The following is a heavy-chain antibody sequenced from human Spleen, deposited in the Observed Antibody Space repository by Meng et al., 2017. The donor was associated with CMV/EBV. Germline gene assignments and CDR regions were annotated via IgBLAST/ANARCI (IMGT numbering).Heavy chain of an antibody. J-gene: IGHJ4*02. V-gene: IGHV3-7*01. CDR1: GFTFTGFW. Sequence: GGSLRLSCAASGFTFTGFWMNWVRQAPGKGLEWVANIGQDGSEKYYVDSVKGRFTISRDNTNTSLFLQTNGLRAEDTAVYYCARGSFRHFDWLPFDYWGQGTLVTVSS. CDR2: IGQDGSEK. CDR3: ARGSFRHFDWLPFDY. D-gene: IGHD3-9*01.